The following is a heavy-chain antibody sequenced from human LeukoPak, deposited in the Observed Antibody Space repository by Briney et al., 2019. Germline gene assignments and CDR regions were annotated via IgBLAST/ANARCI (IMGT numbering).Heavy chain of an antibody. CDR3: ARDLSGSYYAWGSLDY. D-gene: IGHD1-26*01. V-gene: IGHV1-46*01. CDR2: INPSGGST. CDR1: GYTFTSYY. Sequence: GASVKVSCKASGYTFTSYYMHWVRQAPGQGLEWMGIINPSGGSTSYAQKFQGRVTMTRDMSTSTVYMELSSLRSEDTAVYYCARDLSGSYYAWGSLDYWGQGTLVTVSS. J-gene: IGHJ4*02.